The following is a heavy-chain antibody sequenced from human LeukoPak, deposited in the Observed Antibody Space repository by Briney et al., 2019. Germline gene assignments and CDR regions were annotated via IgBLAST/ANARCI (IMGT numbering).Heavy chain of an antibody. CDR3: ARGSGSYYYYGMDV. J-gene: IGHJ6*02. CDR2: INHSGST. CDR1: GGSFSGYY. Sequence: PSETLSLTCAVYGGSFSGYYWNWIRQPPGKGLEWVGEINHSGSTNYNPSLKSRVTISVDTSKNQFSLKLSSVTAADTAVYYCARGSGSYYYYGMDVWGQGTTVTVSS. V-gene: IGHV4-34*01. D-gene: IGHD1-26*01.